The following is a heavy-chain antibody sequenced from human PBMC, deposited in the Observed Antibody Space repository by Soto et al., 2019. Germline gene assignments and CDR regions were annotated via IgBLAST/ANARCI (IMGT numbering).Heavy chain of an antibody. V-gene: IGHV3-53*01. J-gene: IGHJ6*02. CDR1: GFGVSNNY. D-gene: IGHD3-9*01. Sequence: GGSLRLSCAASGFGVSNNYMSWVRQAPGKGLEWVSVIYSGGSTYYADSVKGRFTISRDNSKNTLFLQMNSLRAEDTAEYYCARVVRYFDPPYGMAVGGQGTTVPVSS. CDR2: IYSGGST. CDR3: ARVVRYFDPPYGMAV.